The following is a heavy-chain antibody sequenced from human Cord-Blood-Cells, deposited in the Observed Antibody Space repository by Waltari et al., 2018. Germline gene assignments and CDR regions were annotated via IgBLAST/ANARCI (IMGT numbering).Heavy chain of an antibody. J-gene: IGHJ6*03. CDR3: ARELYDFWSGYYTEGYYYYYMDV. V-gene: IGHV3-53*01. D-gene: IGHD3-3*01. CDR1: GFPVSSNY. Sequence: EVQLVESGGGLIQPGGSLRLSCAASGFPVSSNYMSWVRQAPGKGLEWGAVIYSGGSTDYADCVKGRLTISRDNSKNTLYVRMNRLRAGDTAVYYCARELYDFWSGYYTEGYYYYYMDVWGKGTTVTVSS. CDR2: IYSGGST.